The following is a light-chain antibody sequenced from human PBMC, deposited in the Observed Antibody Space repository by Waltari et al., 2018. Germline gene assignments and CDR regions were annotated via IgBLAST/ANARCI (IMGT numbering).Light chain of an antibody. J-gene: IGKJ1*01. CDR3: MQSLQALWT. Sequence: DIVVTQSPLSLPFTPGEPASISCRSIQSLLHSNGYNYLDWYLQKPGQSPQLLIYLGSSRASGVPDRFSGTGSGTDFTLKINRVQAEDVGVYYCMQSLQALWTFGQGTKVDIK. CDR2: LGS. CDR1: QSLLHSNGYNY. V-gene: IGKV2-28*01.